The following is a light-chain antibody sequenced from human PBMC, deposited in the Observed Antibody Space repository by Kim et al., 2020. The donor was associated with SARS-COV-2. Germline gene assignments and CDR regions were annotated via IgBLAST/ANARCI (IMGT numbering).Light chain of an antibody. CDR1: QGNSSY. J-gene: IGKJ2*01. Sequence: SATTEDRVTITCQASQGNSSYLAWYQQKPGKAPKLLIYDASTLQSGVPSRFSGRGSGTDFTLTISCLQSEDFATYYCQQYYSYAYTFGQGTKLEI. V-gene: IGKV1-8*01. CDR2: DAS. CDR3: QQYYSYAYT.